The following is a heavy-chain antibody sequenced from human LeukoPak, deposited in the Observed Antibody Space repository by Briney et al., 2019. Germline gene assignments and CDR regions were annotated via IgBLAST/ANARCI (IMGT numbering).Heavy chain of an antibody. CDR2: IQYSGST. CDR3: ARYYDSSGYWSYPHFDY. Sequence: PSETLSLTCTVSGDSVSGIIFYWSWIRQPPGKGLQYIGYIQYSGSTNYNPSLKSRVTISVDTSKNQFSLKLSSVTAADTAVYYCARYYDSSGYWSYPHFDYWGQGPLVTVSS. CDR1: GDSVSGIIFY. V-gene: IGHV4-61*01. J-gene: IGHJ4*02. D-gene: IGHD3-22*01.